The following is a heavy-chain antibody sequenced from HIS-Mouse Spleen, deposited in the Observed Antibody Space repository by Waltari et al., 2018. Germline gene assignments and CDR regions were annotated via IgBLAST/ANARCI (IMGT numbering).Heavy chain of an antibody. Sequence: QVQLQQWGAGLLKPSETLSLTCAVYGGSFSGYYWSWIRQPPGKGLEWIGESNNNGRTNDNPALRSGGTKAGETSKNQFSLKLSSVTAADTAVYYCARGEGPFDYWGQGTLVTVSS. V-gene: IGHV4-34*01. CDR2: SNNNGRT. J-gene: IGHJ4*02. CDR3: ARGEGPFDY. CDR1: GGSFSGYY.